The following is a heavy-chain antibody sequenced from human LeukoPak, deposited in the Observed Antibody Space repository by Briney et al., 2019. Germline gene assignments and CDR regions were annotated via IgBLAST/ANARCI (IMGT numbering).Heavy chain of an antibody. CDR3: ARALSSSWSWFDP. J-gene: IGHJ5*02. D-gene: IGHD6-13*01. V-gene: IGHV4-4*02. CDR1: GGSISSSNW. Sequence: SETLSLTCAVSGGSISSSNWWSWVRQPPGKGLEWIGEIYHSGSTNYNPSLKSRVTMSVDTSKNQISLKLNSVTAADTAMYYCARALSSSWSWFDPWGRGTLVTVSS. CDR2: IYHSGST.